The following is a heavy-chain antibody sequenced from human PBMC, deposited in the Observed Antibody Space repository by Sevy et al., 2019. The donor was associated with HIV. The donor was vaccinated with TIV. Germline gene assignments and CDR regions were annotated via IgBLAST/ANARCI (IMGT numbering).Heavy chain of an antibody. V-gene: IGHV3-23*01. CDR3: AKDDAPSLYYGSGSYSDY. J-gene: IGHJ4*02. D-gene: IGHD3-10*01. CDR2: ISGSGGGT. CDR1: GFTFSSYA. Sequence: GGSLRLSCAASGFTFSSYAMSWVRQAPGKGLEWVSAISGSGGGTYYADSVKGRFTISRDNSKNTLYLQMNSLRAEDTAVYYCAKDDAPSLYYGSGSYSDYWGQGTLVTVSS.